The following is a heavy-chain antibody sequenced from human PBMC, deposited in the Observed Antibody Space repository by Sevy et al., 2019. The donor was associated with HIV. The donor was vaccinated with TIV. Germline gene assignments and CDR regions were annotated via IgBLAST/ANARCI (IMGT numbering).Heavy chain of an antibody. D-gene: IGHD3-22*01. J-gene: IGHJ4*02. CDR1: GFTFSSYG. Sequence: GGSLRLSCAASGFTFSSYGMHWVRQAPGKGLEWVAVIWYDGSNKYYADSVKGRFTISMDTSRKTLYLQMYSLRAEDTAVYYCARADYYYDCSGQSFYYFDYWGQGTLVTVSS. CDR3: ARADYYYDCSGQSFYYFDY. V-gene: IGHV3-33*01. CDR2: IWYDGSNK.